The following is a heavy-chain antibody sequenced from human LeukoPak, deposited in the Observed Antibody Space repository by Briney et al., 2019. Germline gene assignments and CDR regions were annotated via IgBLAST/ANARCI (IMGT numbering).Heavy chain of an antibody. D-gene: IGHD3-9*01. CDR3: ARDARDRYYDILTGYRAFDY. J-gene: IGHJ4*02. CDR1: GFTFSSYS. CDR2: ISSGSSYI. V-gene: IGHV3-21*01. Sequence: GGSLRLSCAASGFTFSSYSMNWVRQAPGKGLEWVSSISSGSSYIYYADSVKGRFTISRDNAKNSLYLQMNSLRAEDTAVYYCARDARDRYYDILTGYRAFDYWGQGTLVTVSS.